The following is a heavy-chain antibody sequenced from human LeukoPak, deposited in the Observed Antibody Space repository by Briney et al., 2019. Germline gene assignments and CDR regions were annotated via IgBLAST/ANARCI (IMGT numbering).Heavy chain of an antibody. CDR1: GGSVSSSSYY. J-gene: IGHJ4*02. CDR2: IYYGGST. V-gene: IGHV4-39*01. CDR3: ARHQSYGSGTYYAPFDN. D-gene: IGHD3-10*01. Sequence: SSETLSLTCTVSGGSVSSSSYYWGWIRQPPMKGLEWIGSIYYGGSTEYNLSLKSRVTISVDTSRNQFSLKLSSVTAADTAVYYCARHQSYGSGTYYAPFDNWGQGILVTVSS.